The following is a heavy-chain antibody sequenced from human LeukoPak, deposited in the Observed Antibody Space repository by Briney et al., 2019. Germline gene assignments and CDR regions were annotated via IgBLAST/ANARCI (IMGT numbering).Heavy chain of an antibody. D-gene: IGHD1-1*01. Sequence: ASVKVSCKASGYTFTSYDINWVRQATGPGLEWMGWMNPNSGNTGYAQKFQGRVTMTRNTSISTAYMGLSSLRSEDTAVYYCARGRRTYNWNDGVWYYYGMDVWGQGTTVTVSS. CDR3: ARGRRTYNWNDGVWYYYGMDV. CDR2: MNPNSGNT. CDR1: GYTFTSYD. J-gene: IGHJ6*02. V-gene: IGHV1-8*01.